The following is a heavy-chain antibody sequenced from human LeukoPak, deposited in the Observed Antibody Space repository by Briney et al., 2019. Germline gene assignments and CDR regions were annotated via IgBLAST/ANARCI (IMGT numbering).Heavy chain of an antibody. CDR3: ARDRTTPEGYFDY. J-gene: IGHJ4*02. D-gene: IGHD4-17*01. CDR1: GFTVSSNY. Sequence: GGSLILSCAASGFTVSSNYMSWVRQAPGKGLEWVSVIYSGGSTYYADSVKGRFTISRDNSKNTLYLQMNSLRAEDTAVYYCARDRTTPEGYFDYWGQGTLVTVSS. CDR2: IYSGGST. V-gene: IGHV3-53*01.